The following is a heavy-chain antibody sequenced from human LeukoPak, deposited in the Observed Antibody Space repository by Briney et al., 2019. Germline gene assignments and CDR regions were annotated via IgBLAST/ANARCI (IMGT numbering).Heavy chain of an antibody. CDR1: GFTFDDYA. CDR2: ISWNSGSI. Sequence: PGRSLRLSCAASGFTFDDYAMHWVRQAPGKGLEWVSGISWNSGSIGYADSVKGRFTISRDNAKNSLYLQMNSLRAEDTALYYCAKDIDFKAVAGSCLGYWGQGTLVTVSS. D-gene: IGHD6-19*01. J-gene: IGHJ4*02. CDR3: AKDIDFKAVAGSCLGY. V-gene: IGHV3-9*01.